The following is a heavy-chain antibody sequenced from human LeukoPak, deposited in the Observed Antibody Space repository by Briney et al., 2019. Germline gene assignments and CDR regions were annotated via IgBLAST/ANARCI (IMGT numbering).Heavy chain of an antibody. Sequence: GRSLRLSCAASGFTFDDYAMHWVRQAPGKGLEWVSGISWNSGSIGYADSVKGRFTISRDNSKNTLYLQMNSLRAEDTAVYYCAKDLYGGNSDQLVDYWGQGTLVTVSS. CDR3: AKDLYGGNSDQLVDY. CDR1: GFTFDDYA. V-gene: IGHV3-9*01. CDR2: ISWNSGSI. J-gene: IGHJ4*02. D-gene: IGHD4-23*01.